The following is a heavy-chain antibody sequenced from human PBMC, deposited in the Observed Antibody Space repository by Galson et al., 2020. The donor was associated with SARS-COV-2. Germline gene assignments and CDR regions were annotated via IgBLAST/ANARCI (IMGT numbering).Heavy chain of an antibody. Sequence: ASETLSITCTVSGGPISSSYWTWIRQPPGKGLEWIGYLSYSGSTNYNPSLKSRVTISGDTSKKQVSLKLTSVSAADTVVYYCARDSGGSYYRYVMDVWGQGTTVTVSS. CDR2: LSYSGST. D-gene: IGHD3-10*01. CDR3: ARDSGGSYYRYVMDV. V-gene: IGHV4-59*01. J-gene: IGHJ6*02. CDR1: GGPISSSY.